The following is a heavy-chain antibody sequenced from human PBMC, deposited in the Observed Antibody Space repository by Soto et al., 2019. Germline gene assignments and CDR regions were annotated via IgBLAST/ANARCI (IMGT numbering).Heavy chain of an antibody. CDR3: ARMGRGRYCSSTSCPTRDY. Sequence: SETLSLTCTVSGGSISSYYWSWIRQPPGKGLEWIGEINYSGSTNYNPSLKSRVTISVDTSKNQFSLKLSSVTAADTAVYYCARMGRGRYCSSTSCPTRDYWGQGTLVTVSS. D-gene: IGHD2-2*01. V-gene: IGHV4-59*12. CDR2: INYSGST. CDR1: GGSISSYY. J-gene: IGHJ4*02.